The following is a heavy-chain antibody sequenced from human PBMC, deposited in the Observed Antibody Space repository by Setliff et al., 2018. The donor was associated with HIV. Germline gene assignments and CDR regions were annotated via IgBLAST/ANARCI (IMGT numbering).Heavy chain of an antibody. CDR3: ARDRDIVVVPASPQGYYYYMDV. V-gene: IGHV4-4*07. CDR1: GGSISSYY. J-gene: IGHJ6*03. CDR2: IYTSGST. D-gene: IGHD2-2*01. Sequence: PSETLSLTCTVSGGSISSYYWSWIRQPAGKGLEWIGRIYTSGSTNYNPSLKSRVTISVDTSENQFSLKLSSVTAADTAVYYCARDRDIVVVPASPQGYYYYMDVWGKGTTVTVSS.